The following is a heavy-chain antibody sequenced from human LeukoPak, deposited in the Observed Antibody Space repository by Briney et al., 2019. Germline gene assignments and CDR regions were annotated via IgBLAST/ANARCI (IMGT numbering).Heavy chain of an antibody. J-gene: IGHJ4*02. Sequence: GGSLRLSCAASGFTFNNYAMNWVRQAPGKGLEWVSSISGGGETTYYADSAKGRFTISSDNSQNTLYLQMNSLRAEDTAVYYCARDYADYVGYFFFDYWGQGTLVTVSS. CDR3: ARDYADYVGYFFFDY. D-gene: IGHD4-17*01. CDR1: GFTFNNYA. CDR2: ISGGGETT. V-gene: IGHV3-23*01.